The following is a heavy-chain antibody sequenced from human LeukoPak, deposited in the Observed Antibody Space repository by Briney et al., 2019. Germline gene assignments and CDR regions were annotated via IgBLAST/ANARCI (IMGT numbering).Heavy chain of an antibody. CDR2: ISGSSSYI. Sequence: GGSLRLSCAASGFTFSSYSMNWVRQAPGKGLEWLSSISGSSSYIYYADSVKGRFTISRDNARNSLYLQMNSLRAEDTAVYYCAELGITMIGGVWGKGTTVTISS. CDR1: GFTFSSYS. CDR3: AELGITMIGGV. V-gene: IGHV3-21*01. J-gene: IGHJ6*04. D-gene: IGHD3-10*02.